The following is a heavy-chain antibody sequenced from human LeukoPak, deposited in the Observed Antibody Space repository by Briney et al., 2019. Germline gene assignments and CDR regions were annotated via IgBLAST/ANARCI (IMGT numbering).Heavy chain of an antibody. CDR3: ARGQLRMITFGGVMGAFDI. Sequence: ASVKVSCKASGYTFTSYGIGWVRQAPGQGLEWMGWISAYNGNTNYAQKLQGRVTMTTDTSTSTAYMELRSLRSDDTAVYYCARGQLRMITFGGVMGAFDIWGQGTMVTVSS. V-gene: IGHV1-18*01. J-gene: IGHJ3*02. D-gene: IGHD3-16*01. CDR1: GYTFTSYG. CDR2: ISAYNGNT.